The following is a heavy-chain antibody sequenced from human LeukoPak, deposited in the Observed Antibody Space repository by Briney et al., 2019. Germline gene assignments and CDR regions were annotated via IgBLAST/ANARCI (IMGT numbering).Heavy chain of an antibody. Sequence: QPGGSLRLSCAASGFTFSSYEMNWVRQAPGKGLEWVSYISSSGSTIYYADSVKGRFTISRDNAKNSLYLQMNSLRAEDTAVYYCARDRSVLRYFDWPGLFDYWGQGTLVTVSS. V-gene: IGHV3-48*03. D-gene: IGHD3-9*01. J-gene: IGHJ4*02. CDR2: ISSSGSTI. CDR3: ARDRSVLRYFDWPGLFDY. CDR1: GFTFSSYE.